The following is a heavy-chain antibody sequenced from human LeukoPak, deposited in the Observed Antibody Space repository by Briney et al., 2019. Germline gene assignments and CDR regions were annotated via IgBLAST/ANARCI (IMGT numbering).Heavy chain of an antibody. D-gene: IGHD2-8*01. CDR2: IIPIFGTA. J-gene: IGHJ4*02. Sequence: SVKVSCKASGGTFSSYAISWVRQAPGQGLEWMGRIIPIFGTANYAQKFQGRVTITTDESTSAAYMELSSLRSEDTAVYYCARVMAVRTGPSFDYWGQGTLVTVSS. V-gene: IGHV1-69*05. CDR1: GGTFSSYA. CDR3: ARVMAVRTGPSFDY.